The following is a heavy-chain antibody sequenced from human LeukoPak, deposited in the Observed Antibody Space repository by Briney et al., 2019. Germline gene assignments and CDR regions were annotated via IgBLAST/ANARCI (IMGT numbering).Heavy chain of an antibody. J-gene: IGHJ3*02. CDR2: IYYSGST. V-gene: IGHV4-59*01. Sequence: SETLSLTCTVSGGSISSYYWSWIRQPPGKGLEWIGYIYYSGSTNYNPSLKSRVTISVDTSKNQFSLKLSSVTAADTAVYYCARGAHNVRIEGSSWYFGVDAFDIWGQGTMVTVSS. CDR3: ARGAHNVRIEGSSWYFGVDAFDI. D-gene: IGHD6-13*01. CDR1: GGSISSYY.